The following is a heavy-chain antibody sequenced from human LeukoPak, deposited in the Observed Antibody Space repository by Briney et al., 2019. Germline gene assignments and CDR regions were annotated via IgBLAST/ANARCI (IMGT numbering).Heavy chain of an antibody. CDR3: AKGGLVILDYFDY. Sequence: PGGSLRLSCAASGCTFSSYAMSWVRQAPGKGLEWVSAISGSGGSTYYADSVKGRFTISRDNSKNTLYLQMNSLRAEDTAVYYCAKGGLVILDYFDYWGQGTLVTVSS. D-gene: IGHD2-15*01. J-gene: IGHJ4*02. CDR2: ISGSGGST. V-gene: IGHV3-23*01. CDR1: GCTFSSYA.